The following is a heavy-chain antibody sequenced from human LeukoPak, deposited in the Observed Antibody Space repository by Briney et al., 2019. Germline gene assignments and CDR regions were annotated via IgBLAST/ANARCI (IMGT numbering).Heavy chain of an antibody. CDR2: IFYSGTT. D-gene: IGHD6-13*01. V-gene: IGHV4-59*08. J-gene: IGHJ4*02. Sequence: SETLSLTCTVSDDSITNYYWSWIRQPPGKGLEWIGYIFYSGTTYYNPSLKSRVTMSLDTSRSQFSLRLKSLTAAATAVYYCARQIIRGQYLVHFDYWSQGILVTVSS. CDR1: DDSITNYY. CDR3: ARQIIRGQYLVHFDY.